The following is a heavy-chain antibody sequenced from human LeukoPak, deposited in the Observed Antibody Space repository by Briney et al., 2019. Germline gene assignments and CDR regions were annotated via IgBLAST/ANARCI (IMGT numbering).Heavy chain of an antibody. CDR1: GGSISSGDYY. CDR3: ARGHESGYYDSSGYLPDY. V-gene: IGHV4-30-4*01. D-gene: IGHD3-22*01. CDR2: IYYNGST. Sequence: SETLSLTCTVSGGSISSGDYYWRWIRQPPGKGLEWIGYIYYNGSTYYNPSLKSRVTISVDTSKNQFSLKLSSVTAADTAVYYCARGHESGYYDSSGYLPDYWGQGTLVTVSS. J-gene: IGHJ4*02.